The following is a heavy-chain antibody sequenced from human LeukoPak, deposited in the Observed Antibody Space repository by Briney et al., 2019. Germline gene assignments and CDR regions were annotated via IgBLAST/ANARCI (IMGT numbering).Heavy chain of an antibody. CDR1: GFTFSDYY. CDR2: INIGGTNT. V-gene: IGHV3-11*01. CDR3: ATDGAGFDT. J-gene: IGHJ5*02. Sequence: GGSLRLSCAASGFTFSDYYMSWIRQAPGKGLEWLSYINIGGTNTHYADSVKGRFTVSRDNAKESLYLQMNNLRAEDTAVYYCATDGAGFDTWGQGVLVTVSS.